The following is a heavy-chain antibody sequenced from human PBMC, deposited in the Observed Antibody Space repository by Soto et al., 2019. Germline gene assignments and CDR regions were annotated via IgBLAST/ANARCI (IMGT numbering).Heavy chain of an antibody. V-gene: IGHV1-3*01. CDR3: ARDHPSGSLSFDY. Sequence: QVQLVQSGAEVKKPGASVKVSCKASGYTFTSYAMHWVRQAPGQGLEWMGWINAGNGNTKYSQKFQGRVTITRDTPASTAYMELGSLRSEDTAVYYGARDHPSGSLSFDYWGQGTLVTVSS. J-gene: IGHJ4*02. D-gene: IGHD1-26*01. CDR1: GYTFTSYA. CDR2: INAGNGNT.